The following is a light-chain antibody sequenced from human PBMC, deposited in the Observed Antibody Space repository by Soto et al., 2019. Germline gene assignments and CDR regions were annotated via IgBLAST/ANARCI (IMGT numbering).Light chain of an antibody. J-gene: IGKJ2*01. CDR3: QQYGSSPVT. V-gene: IGKV3-20*01. CDR1: QSVSGSY. Sequence: EIVLTQSPGTLSLSPGERATLSCRASQSVSGSYLAWYQQKPGQAPRLLIYVASSRATGIPDRFSGSGSGTDFTLTISRLDPGDFAVYYCQQYGSSPVTFGQGTKLEIK. CDR2: VAS.